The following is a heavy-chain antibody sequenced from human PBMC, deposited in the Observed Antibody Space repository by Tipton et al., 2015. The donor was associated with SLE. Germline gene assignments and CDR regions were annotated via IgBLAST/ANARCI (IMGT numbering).Heavy chain of an antibody. CDR2: IRYDGSNK. Sequence: SLRLSCAASGFTFSSYGMHWVRQAPGKGLEWVAFIRYDGSNKYYADSVKGRFTISRDNSKNTLYLQMNSLRAEDTAVYYCAKVDRVPAAMREYYFDYWGQGTLVTVSS. V-gene: IGHV3-30*02. J-gene: IGHJ4*02. D-gene: IGHD2-2*01. CDR3: AKVDRVPAAMREYYFDY. CDR1: GFTFSSYG.